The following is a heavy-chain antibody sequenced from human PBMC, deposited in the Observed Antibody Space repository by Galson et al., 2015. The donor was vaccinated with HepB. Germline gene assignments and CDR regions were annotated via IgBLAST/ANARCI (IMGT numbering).Heavy chain of an antibody. D-gene: IGHD2-2*02. CDR3: TTGYCSSTSCYTEDDYYYYMDV. J-gene: IGHJ6*03. V-gene: IGHV3-15*01. CDR1: GFTFSNAW. CDR2: IKSKTDGGTT. Sequence: SLRLSCAASGFTFSNAWMSWVRQAPGKGLEWVGRIKSKTDGGTTDYAAPVKGRFTISRDDSKNTLYLQMNSLKTEDTAVYYCTTGYCSSTSCYTEDDYYYYMDVWGKGTTVTVSS.